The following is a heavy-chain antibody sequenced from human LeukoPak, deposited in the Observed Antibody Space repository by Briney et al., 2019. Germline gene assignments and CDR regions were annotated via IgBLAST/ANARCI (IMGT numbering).Heavy chain of an antibody. CDR1: GYTFTGYY. D-gene: IGHD3-22*01. Sequence: RASVTVSCKASGYTFTGYYMHWVRQAPGQGLEWMGWINPNNGGTNYAQKFQGRVTMTRDTSISTAYMELSRLRSDDTAVYYCARDYYDSSGYYYFDYWGQGTLVTVSS. CDR3: ARDYYDSSGYYYFDY. CDR2: INPNNGGT. J-gene: IGHJ4*02. V-gene: IGHV1-2*02.